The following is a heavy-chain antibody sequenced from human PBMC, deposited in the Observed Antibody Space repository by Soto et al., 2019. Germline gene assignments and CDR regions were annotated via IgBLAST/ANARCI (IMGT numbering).Heavy chain of an antibody. CDR1: GDSISSYY. CDR2: VYYSGST. Sequence: SETLSLTCTVSGDSISSYYWTWIRQPPGKGLEWIGYVYYSGSTNYNPSLQSRVTISVDTSKNQFSLKLSSVTAADTAMYYCARLHPKYYYYDGMAVWGQGTLVIVSS. J-gene: IGHJ6*02. CDR3: ARLHPKYYYYDGMAV. V-gene: IGHV4-59*08.